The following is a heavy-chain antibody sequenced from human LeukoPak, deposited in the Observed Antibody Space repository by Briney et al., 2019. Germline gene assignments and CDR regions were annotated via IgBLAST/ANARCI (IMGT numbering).Heavy chain of an antibody. D-gene: IGHD6-13*01. CDR3: ARDLVEDPGIAAQRYYYGMDV. CDR1: GFTFSSYG. CDR2: ISYDGSNK. J-gene: IGHJ6*04. Sequence: GRSLRLSCAASGFTFSSYGLHWVRQAPGKGLEWVALISYDGSNKYYADSVKGRFTISRDNSKNTLYLQMNSLRAEDTAVYYCARDLVEDPGIAAQRYYYGMDVWGKGTTVTVSS. V-gene: IGHV3-30-3*01.